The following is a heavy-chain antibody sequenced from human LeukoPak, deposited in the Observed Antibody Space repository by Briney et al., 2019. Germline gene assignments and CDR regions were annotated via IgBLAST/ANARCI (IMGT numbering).Heavy chain of an antibody. J-gene: IGHJ4*02. Sequence: SETLSLTCAVSGYSISSGYYWGWIRQPPGKGLEWIGSIYHSGSTYYNPSLKSRVTISVDTSKNQFSLKLSSVTAADTAVYYCAREYGDYLDYWGQGTLVTVSS. CDR2: IYHSGST. CDR1: GYSISSGYY. CDR3: AREYGDYLDY. V-gene: IGHV4-38-2*02. D-gene: IGHD4-17*01.